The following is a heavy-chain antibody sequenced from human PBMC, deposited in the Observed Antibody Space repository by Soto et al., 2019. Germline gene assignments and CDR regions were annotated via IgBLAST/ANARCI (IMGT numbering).Heavy chain of an antibody. V-gene: IGHV1-46*01. D-gene: IGHD3-3*01. Sequence: GASVKVSCKASGYTFTSYYMHWVRQAPGQGLEWMGIINPSGGSTSYAQKFQGRVTMTRDTSTSTVYMELSSLRSEDTAVYYCARTYYDFWSGYPLGYWGQGTLVTVSS. CDR2: INPSGGST. J-gene: IGHJ4*02. CDR3: ARTYYDFWSGYPLGY. CDR1: GYTFTSYY.